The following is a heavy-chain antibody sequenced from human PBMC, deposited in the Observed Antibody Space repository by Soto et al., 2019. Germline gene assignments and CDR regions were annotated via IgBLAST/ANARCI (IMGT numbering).Heavy chain of an antibody. Sequence: QVQLVQSGAEEKKPGASVKVSCKASGYTFTSYAMHWVRQAPGQRLEWKGWINAGNGNTKYSQKFQGRVTITRDTSASTAYMELSSLRSEDTAVDYCARSIVVVTALDYWGQGTLVTVSS. CDR3: ARSIVVVTALDY. CDR1: GYTFTSYA. J-gene: IGHJ4*02. CDR2: INAGNGNT. V-gene: IGHV1-3*05. D-gene: IGHD2-21*02.